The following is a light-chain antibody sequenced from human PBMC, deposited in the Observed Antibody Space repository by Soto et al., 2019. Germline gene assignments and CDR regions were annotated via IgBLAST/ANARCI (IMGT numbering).Light chain of an antibody. CDR3: SSYRDTDTLLI. Sequence: QSALTQPRSVSGPPGQSVSISCSGTSSDVGTYNYVSWYQQHPGKAPKLMIYDVSKRPSGVPDRFSGSKSGNTASLTISGLRAEDEATYYCSSYRDTDTLLIFGGGTQLTVL. CDR2: DVS. V-gene: IGLV2-11*01. J-gene: IGLJ2*01. CDR1: SSDVGTYNY.